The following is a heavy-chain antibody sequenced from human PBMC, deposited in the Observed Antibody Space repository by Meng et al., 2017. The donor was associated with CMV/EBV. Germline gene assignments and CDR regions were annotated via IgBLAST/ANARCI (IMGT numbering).Heavy chain of an antibody. J-gene: IGHJ5*02. CDR1: SYS. CDR3: ARPLGYCSSTSCYGRVNWFDP. Sequence: SYSMEGVRQAPGKGLEWVSSISSSSSDIYDADSVKGRFTIARDNAKNSLYLQMNSLRAEDTAVYYCARPLGYCSSTSCYGRVNWFDPWGQGTLVTVSS. D-gene: IGHD2-2*01. V-gene: IGHV3-21*01. CDR2: ISSSSSDI.